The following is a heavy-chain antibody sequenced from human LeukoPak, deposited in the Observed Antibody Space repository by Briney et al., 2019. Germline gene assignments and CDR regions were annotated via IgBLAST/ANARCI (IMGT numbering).Heavy chain of an antibody. V-gene: IGHV4-34*01. CDR3: ARDGAVAGSYWYFDL. Sequence: PETLSLTCAVYGGSFSGYYWSWIRQPPGKGLEWIGEINHSGSTNYNPSLKSRVTISVDTSKNQFSLKLSSVTAADTAVYYCARDGAVAGSYWYFDLWGRGTLVTVSS. D-gene: IGHD6-19*01. CDR1: GGSFSGYY. CDR2: INHSGST. J-gene: IGHJ2*01.